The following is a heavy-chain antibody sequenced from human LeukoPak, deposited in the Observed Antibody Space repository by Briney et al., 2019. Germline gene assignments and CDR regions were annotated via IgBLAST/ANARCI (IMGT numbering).Heavy chain of an antibody. Sequence: ASVKVSCKASGYTFTGYHMHWVRQATGQGLEWMGRINPNSGDTNYAQKFQGRVTMTRDTSISTAYMELSRLRSDDTAVYYCARDYCSSTSCLFDYWGQGTLVTVSS. CDR2: INPNSGDT. D-gene: IGHD2-2*01. J-gene: IGHJ4*02. CDR1: GYTFTGYH. V-gene: IGHV1-2*06. CDR3: ARDYCSSTSCLFDY.